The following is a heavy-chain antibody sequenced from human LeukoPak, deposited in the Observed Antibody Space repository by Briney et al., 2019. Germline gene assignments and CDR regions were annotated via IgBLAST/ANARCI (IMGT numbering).Heavy chain of an antibody. V-gene: IGHV3-7*01. J-gene: IGHJ4*02. CDR3: ARDQPGSGSYYTPLFDY. Sequence: GGSLRLSCAASEFTFSSYWMSWVRQAPGKGLEWVANIKQDGSEKYYVDSVKGRFTISRDNAKNSLYLQMSGLRAEDTAVYYCARDQPGSGSYYTPLFDYWGQGTLVTVSS. CDR2: IKQDGSEK. D-gene: IGHD3-10*01. CDR1: EFTFSSYW.